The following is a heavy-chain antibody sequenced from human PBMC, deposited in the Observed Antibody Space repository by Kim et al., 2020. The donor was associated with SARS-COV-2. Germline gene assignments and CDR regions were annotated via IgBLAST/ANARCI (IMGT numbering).Heavy chain of an antibody. CDR3: ARGGHVLLWFGELSYDAFDI. D-gene: IGHD3-10*01. Sequence: RFTISRDNAKNSLYLQMNSLRDEDTAVYYCARGGHVLLWFGELSYDAFDIWGQGTMVTVSS. J-gene: IGHJ3*02. V-gene: IGHV3-48*02.